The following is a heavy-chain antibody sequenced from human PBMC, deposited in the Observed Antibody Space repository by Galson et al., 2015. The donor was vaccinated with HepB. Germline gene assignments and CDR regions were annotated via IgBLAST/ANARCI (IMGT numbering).Heavy chain of an antibody. CDR2: ISYDGSNK. D-gene: IGHD3-22*01. J-gene: IGHJ4*02. V-gene: IGHV3-30-3*01. CDR3: ARDRSYYYDSSGYLY. Sequence: SLRLSCAASGFTFSSYAMHWVRQAPGKGLEWVAVISYDGSNKYYADSVKGRFTIPRDNSKNTLYLQMNCLRAEDTAVYYCARDRSYYYDSSGYLYWGQGTLVTVSS. CDR1: GFTFSSYA.